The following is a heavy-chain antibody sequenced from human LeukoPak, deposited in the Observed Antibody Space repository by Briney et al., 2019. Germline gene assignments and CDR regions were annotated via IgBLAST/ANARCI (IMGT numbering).Heavy chain of an antibody. J-gene: IGHJ4*02. Sequence: SETLSLTCAVSGGSISSGGYSWSWIRQPPGKGLEWIGYINHSGSTNYNPSLKSRVTISVDTSKNQFSLKLSSVTAADTAVYYCARGITRLPSYRPKRYFDYWGQGTLVTVSS. V-gene: IGHV4-30-2*01. CDR1: GGSISSGGYS. CDR3: ARGITRLPSYRPKRYFDY. D-gene: IGHD3-16*02. CDR2: INHSGST.